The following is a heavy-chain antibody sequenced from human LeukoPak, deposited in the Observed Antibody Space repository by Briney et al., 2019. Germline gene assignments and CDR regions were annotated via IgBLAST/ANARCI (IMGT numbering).Heavy chain of an antibody. J-gene: IGHJ4*02. Sequence: SETLSLTCAVSGYSITSGYYWSWIRQPPGKGLEWIGEINHSGSTNYNPSLKSRVTISVDTSKNQFSLKLSSVTAADTAVYYCARSPAYCSSTSCYDKFDYWGQGTLVTVSS. CDR2: INHSGST. V-gene: IGHV4-34*01. CDR3: ARSPAYCSSTSCYDKFDY. D-gene: IGHD2-2*01. CDR1: GYSITSGYY.